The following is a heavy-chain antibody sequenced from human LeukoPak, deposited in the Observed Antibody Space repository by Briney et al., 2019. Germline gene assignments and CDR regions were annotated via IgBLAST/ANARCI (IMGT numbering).Heavy chain of an antibody. CDR3: ARDSEEAGYYYGMDV. Sequence: GGSLRLSCAASGFTFSRNAMSWVRQAPGKGLEWVSTISGSGGSTYYADSVKGRFTISRDNSKNTLYLQMNSLRAEDTAVYYCARDSEEAGYYYGMDVWGQGTTVTVSS. CDR2: ISGSGGST. J-gene: IGHJ6*02. CDR1: GFTFSRNA. V-gene: IGHV3-23*01. D-gene: IGHD6-19*01.